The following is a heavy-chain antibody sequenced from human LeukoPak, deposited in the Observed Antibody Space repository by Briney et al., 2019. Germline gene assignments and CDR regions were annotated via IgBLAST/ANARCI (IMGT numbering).Heavy chain of an antibody. CDR1: GFTFSSYG. J-gene: IGHJ4*02. CDR3: AREDSSSLAVVDY. Sequence: GRSLRLSCAASGFTFSSYGIHWVRLAPGKGLEWVAVISDDGTRKYYADSVQGRFTISRDNAKKTLHLQMNSLRAEDTAVYYCAREDSSSLAVVDYWGQGTLVTVSS. D-gene: IGHD6-6*01. V-gene: IGHV3-30*03. CDR2: ISDDGTRK.